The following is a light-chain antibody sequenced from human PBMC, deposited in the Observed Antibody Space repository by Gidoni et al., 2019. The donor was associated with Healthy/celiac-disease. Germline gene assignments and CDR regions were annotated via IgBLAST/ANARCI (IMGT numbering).Light chain of an antibody. Sequence: DRQMTQSPSSLSASVGDRVTITCRASQSISSYLNWYQQKPGKAPKLLIYAASSLQSGVPSRFSGSGSGTDFTLTISSLQPEDFATYYCQQSYSTPFGPGPKVDIK. CDR2: AAS. CDR3: QQSYSTP. CDR1: QSISSY. V-gene: IGKV1-39*01. J-gene: IGKJ3*01.